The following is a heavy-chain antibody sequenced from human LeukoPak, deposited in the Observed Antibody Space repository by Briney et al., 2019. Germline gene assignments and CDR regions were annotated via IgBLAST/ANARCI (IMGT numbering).Heavy chain of an antibody. D-gene: IGHD2-21*02. CDR2: IYYSGTT. CDR3: ARQKRLLPNWFDP. Sequence: SETLSLTCTVSGDSINNDNYYWAWIRQPPGKGLEWIGSIYYSGTTYYNPSLNSQVSISGDTANNHFPLKVSSVTAADTAVYYCARQKRLLPNWFDPWGQGTLVTVSS. V-gene: IGHV4-39*01. CDR1: GDSINNDNYY. J-gene: IGHJ5*02.